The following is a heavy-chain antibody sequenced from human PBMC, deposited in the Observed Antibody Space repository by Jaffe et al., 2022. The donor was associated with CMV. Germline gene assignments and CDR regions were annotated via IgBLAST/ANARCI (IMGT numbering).Heavy chain of an antibody. V-gene: IGHV4-34*01. CDR3: ASHPADYDILTASRGPLQH. J-gene: IGHJ1*01. CDR2: INHSGST. Sequence: QVQLQQWGAGLLKPSETLSLTCAVYGGSFSGYYWSWIRQPPGKGLEWIGEINHSGSTNYNPSLKSRVTISVDTSKNQFSLKLSSVTAADTAVYYCASHPADYDILTASRGPLQHWGQGTLVTVSS. CDR1: GGSFSGYY. D-gene: IGHD3-9*01.